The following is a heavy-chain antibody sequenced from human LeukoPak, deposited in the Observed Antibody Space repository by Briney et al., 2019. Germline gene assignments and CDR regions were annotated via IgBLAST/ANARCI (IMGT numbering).Heavy chain of an antibody. V-gene: IGHV3-23*01. CDR2: ISGSGGST. D-gene: IGHD2-2*01. CDR1: GFTFSSYG. J-gene: IGHJ4*02. Sequence: PGGSLRLSCAASGFTFSSYGMSWVRQAPGKGLEWVSAISGSGGSTYYADSVKGRFTISRDNSKNTLYLQMNSLRAEDTALSYCVKHSAPVLAAARFDYWGQGNLVTVSS. CDR3: VKHSAPVLAAARFDY.